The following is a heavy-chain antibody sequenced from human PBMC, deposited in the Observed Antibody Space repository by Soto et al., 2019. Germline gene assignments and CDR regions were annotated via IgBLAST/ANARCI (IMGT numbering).Heavy chain of an antibody. J-gene: IGHJ4*02. CDR2: INAGNGNT. Sequence: ASVKVSCKASGYTFTSYAMHWVRQAPGQRLEWMGWINAGNGNTKYSQKFQGRVTITRDTSASTAYMELSSLRSEDTAVYYCASEYDFWDNFDYWGQGTLVTVSS. D-gene: IGHD3-3*01. V-gene: IGHV1-3*01. CDR3: ASEYDFWDNFDY. CDR1: GYTFTSYA.